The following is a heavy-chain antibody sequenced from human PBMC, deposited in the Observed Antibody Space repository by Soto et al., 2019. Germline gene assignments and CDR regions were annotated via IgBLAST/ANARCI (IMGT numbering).Heavy chain of an antibody. Sequence: ASVKVSCKASGYTFTSYYMHWVRQAPGQGLEWMGIINPSGGSTSYAQKFQGRVTMTRDTSTSTVYMELSSLRSEDTAVYYCARDIEDSGWYRPGDPWGQGTLVTVSS. CDR2: INPSGGST. CDR1: GYTFTSYY. V-gene: IGHV1-46*03. D-gene: IGHD6-19*01. J-gene: IGHJ5*02. CDR3: ARDIEDSGWYRPGDP.